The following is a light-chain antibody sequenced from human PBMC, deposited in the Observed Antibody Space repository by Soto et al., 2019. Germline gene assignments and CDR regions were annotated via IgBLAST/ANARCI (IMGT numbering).Light chain of an antibody. J-gene: IGKJ1*01. CDR3: QVYVSSRT. CDR1: QSVSSN. V-gene: IGKV3-20*01. CDR2: GAS. Sequence: IVLTQTPGTLSLHPGARATLSCRASQSVSSNLAWYQHKPGQSPMLLIYGASSRATGIPDSVSGSGSGTDFTLTISRLEPEDFAVYYCQVYVSSRTFGQGTKVDI.